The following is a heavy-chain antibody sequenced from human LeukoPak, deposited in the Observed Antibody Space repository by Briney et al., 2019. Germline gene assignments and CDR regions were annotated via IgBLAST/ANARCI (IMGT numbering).Heavy chain of an antibody. CDR2: MNPNSGGT. V-gene: IGHV1-2*02. CDR3: ARDPGILTGYRDTYYFDY. CDR1: GYTFTGYD. J-gene: IGHJ4*02. Sequence: GASVKVSCKASGYTFTGYDINWVRQATGQGLEWMGWMNPNSGGTNYAQKFRGRVTMTRDTSISTAYMELSRLRSDDTAVYYCARDPGILTGYRDTYYFDYWGQGTLVTVSS. D-gene: IGHD3-9*01.